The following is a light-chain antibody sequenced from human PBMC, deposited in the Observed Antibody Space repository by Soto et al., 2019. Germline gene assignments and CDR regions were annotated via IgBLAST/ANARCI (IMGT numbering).Light chain of an antibody. Sequence: VFPHSPATRSLTPGERATLSCRASQSVSSYLACYQQKPGQAPRLLIYDASNRATGIPARFSGSGSGTDFTLTISSLEPEDFAVSFCQQRSNWPITSGQGTRLEIK. V-gene: IGKV3-11*01. J-gene: IGKJ5*01. CDR3: QQRSNWPIT. CDR2: DAS. CDR1: QSVSSY.